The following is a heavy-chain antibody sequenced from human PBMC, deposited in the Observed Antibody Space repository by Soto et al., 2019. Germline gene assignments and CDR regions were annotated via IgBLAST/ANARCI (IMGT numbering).Heavy chain of an antibody. CDR1: GGSFSRGYW. CDR3: ARGGGLNTRWYEGGFDS. J-gene: IGHJ4*02. D-gene: IGHD6-13*01. V-gene: IGHV4-4*02. Sequence: QVQLQESGPGLVKPSGTLSLTCGVSGGSFSRGYWWSWVRQPPGKGLEWIGEIYDSGTTNYSPSLKSRVTISVDKSKNQFSLRLTSVSAADTALYYCARGGGLNTRWYEGGFDSWGQGTLVTVSS. CDR2: IYDSGTT.